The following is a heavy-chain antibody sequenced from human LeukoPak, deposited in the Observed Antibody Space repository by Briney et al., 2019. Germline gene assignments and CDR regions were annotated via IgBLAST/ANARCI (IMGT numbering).Heavy chain of an antibody. CDR1: GGSFSGYY. V-gene: IGHV4-34*01. J-gene: IGHJ5*02. CDR3: ARQGIVGLINNWFDP. Sequence: SETLSLTCAVYGGSFSGYYWSWIRQPPGKGLEWIGEINHSGSTNYNPSLKSRVTISVDTSKNQFSLKLTSVAAADTAVYYCARQGIVGLINNWFDPWGQGTLVTVSS. D-gene: IGHD1-26*01. CDR2: INHSGST.